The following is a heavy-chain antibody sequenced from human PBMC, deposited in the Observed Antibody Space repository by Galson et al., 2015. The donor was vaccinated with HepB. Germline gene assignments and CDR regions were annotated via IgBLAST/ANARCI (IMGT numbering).Heavy chain of an antibody. V-gene: IGHV4-59*01. D-gene: IGHD3-3*01. CDR2: IYYSGST. J-gene: IGHJ5*02. Sequence: SETLSLTCTVSGGSISSYYWSWIRQPPGKGLEWIGYIYYSGSTNYNPSLKSRVTISVDTSKNQFSLKLSSVTAADTAVYYCARGTVVEWQNWFDPWGQGTLVTVSS. CDR1: GGSISSYY. CDR3: ARGTVVEWQNWFDP.